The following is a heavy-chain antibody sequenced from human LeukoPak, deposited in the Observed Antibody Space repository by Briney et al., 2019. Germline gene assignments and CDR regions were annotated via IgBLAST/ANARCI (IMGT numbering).Heavy chain of an antibody. Sequence: SETLSLTCTVSGGSISSYYWSWIRRPPGKGLEWIGYIYYSGSTNYNPSLKSRVTISVDTSKNQFSLKLSSVTAADTAVYYCARGGFSSNWAFDYWGQGTLVTVSS. J-gene: IGHJ4*02. CDR1: GGSISSYY. D-gene: IGHD6-13*01. V-gene: IGHV4-59*01. CDR3: ARGGFSSNWAFDY. CDR2: IYYSGST.